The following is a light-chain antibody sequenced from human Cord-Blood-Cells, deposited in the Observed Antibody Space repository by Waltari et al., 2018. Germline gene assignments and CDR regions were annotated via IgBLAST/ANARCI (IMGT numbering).Light chain of an antibody. V-gene: IGLV3-25*03. CDR1: ALPKQY. CDR2: KDS. Sequence: SYELTQPPSVSVSPGQTARITCSGDALPKQYAYWYQQKPGQAPVLVKYKDSEMPSGIPERFSGSSSGTTVTLTISGVQAEDEADYYCQSADSSGTYWVFGGGTKLTVL. J-gene: IGLJ3*02. CDR3: QSADSSGTYWV.